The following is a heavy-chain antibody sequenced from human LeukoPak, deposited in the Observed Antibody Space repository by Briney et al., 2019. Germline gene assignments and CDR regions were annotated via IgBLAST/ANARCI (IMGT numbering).Heavy chain of an antibody. J-gene: IGHJ2*01. CDR2: IFHSGST. CDR3: ARGLYYDTTLLYFDL. V-gene: IGHV4-38-2*02. Sequence: SETLSLTCTVTGDSISSGYYWGWIRQPPGKGLEWIGSIFHSGSTKYNPSLKSRVTISVDTSKNQFSLKLSSVTAADTAVFFCARGLYYDTTLLYFDLWGRGTLVTVTS. CDR1: GDSISSGYY. D-gene: IGHD3-22*01.